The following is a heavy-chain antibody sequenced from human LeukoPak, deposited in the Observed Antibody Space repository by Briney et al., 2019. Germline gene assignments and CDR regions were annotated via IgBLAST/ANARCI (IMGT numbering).Heavy chain of an antibody. Sequence: PGGSLRLSCAVSGFTFSSYWMHWVRQAPGKGLVWVSRVNGDGSSTTYADSVKGRFTISRDNAKNSLYLQMNSLRAEDTAVYYCASAGNYYGMDVWGQGTTVTVSS. J-gene: IGHJ6*02. CDR1: GFTFSSYW. CDR2: VNGDGSST. CDR3: ASAGNYYGMDV. V-gene: IGHV3-74*01.